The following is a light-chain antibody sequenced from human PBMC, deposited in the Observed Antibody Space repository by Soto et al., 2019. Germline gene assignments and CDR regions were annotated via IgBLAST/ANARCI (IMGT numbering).Light chain of an antibody. CDR2: EGS. V-gene: IGLV2-14*02. CDR1: SSDVGSYNL. J-gene: IGLJ3*02. Sequence: QSALTQPASVSGSPGQAITISCTGTSSDVGSYNLVSWYQQHPGKAPKLMIYEGSQRPSGVSNRFSGSKSGNRASLTISGLQAEDEADYYCCSYTSSSTLVFGGGTKLTVL. CDR3: CSYTSSSTLV.